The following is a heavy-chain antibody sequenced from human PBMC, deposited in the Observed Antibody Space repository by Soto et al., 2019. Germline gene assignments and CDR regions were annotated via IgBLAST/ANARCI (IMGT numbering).Heavy chain of an antibody. CDR2: ISPGDGNT. D-gene: IGHD2-2*01. J-gene: IGHJ5*02. CDR1: GYTFISYA. CDR3: ARDRLVIVPAAVQVNWFDP. V-gene: IGHV1-3*01. Sequence: GASVKVSCKASGYTFISYAMHWVRQAPGQRLEWMGWISPGDGNTRYSQKFQGRVTITRGTSANTAYMELSSLRSEDTAVYYCARDRLVIVPAAVQVNWFDPWGQGTLVTVSS.